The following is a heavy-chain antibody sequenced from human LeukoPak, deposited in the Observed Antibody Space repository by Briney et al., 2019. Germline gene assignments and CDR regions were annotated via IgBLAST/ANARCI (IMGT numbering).Heavy chain of an antibody. J-gene: IGHJ6*02. CDR1: GGSMSSYY. CDR3: VRDLDFSNSGVSPPV. D-gene: IGHD3-10*01. V-gene: IGHV4-4*07. Sequence: SETLSLTCSVSGGSMSSYYWSWIRQPAGRGVEWIGRTYSSGRTNYNPSLKSEVTLSLDTSQNKLSLELNSVPAADTALYYCVRDLDFSNSGVSPPVWGQGTTVIVSS. CDR2: TYSSGRT.